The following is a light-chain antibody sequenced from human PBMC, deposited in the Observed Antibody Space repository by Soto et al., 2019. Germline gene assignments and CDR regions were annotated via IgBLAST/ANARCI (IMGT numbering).Light chain of an antibody. CDR1: QSISRN. CDR2: GEY. CDR3: QPYNTWPWT. J-gene: IGKJ1*01. Sequence: EIVMTQSPATLSVSPGERSTPSGRTSQSISRNLAWYQHRHGQSHRLLIYGEYTRATGIPDRFSGSGSGTDFTINISGLKSDDFAVYYCQPYNTWPWTVGQGTKVEIK. V-gene: IGKV3-15*01.